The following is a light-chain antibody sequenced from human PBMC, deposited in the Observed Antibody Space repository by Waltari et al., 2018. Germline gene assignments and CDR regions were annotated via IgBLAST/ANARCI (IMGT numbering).Light chain of an antibody. CDR3: SSYTGRGTVI. Sequence: QSVLTQPASVSGSPGQPITISCTGTNSYIGSYTYVSWYQQYPGKAPKLIIYDLTERPSGVSTRFSGSKSGNTASLTIAGLQADDEADYFCSSYTGRGTVIFGRGTMVTVL. CDR1: NSYIGSYTY. CDR2: DLT. J-gene: IGLJ2*01. V-gene: IGLV2-14*01.